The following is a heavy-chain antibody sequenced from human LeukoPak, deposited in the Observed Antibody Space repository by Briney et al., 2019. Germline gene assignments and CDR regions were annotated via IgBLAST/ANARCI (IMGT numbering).Heavy chain of an antibody. J-gene: IGHJ4*02. CDR2: ISYDGSNK. CDR1: GFTFSSYG. CDR3: AKEDGGLWFGELLTPIDY. V-gene: IGHV3-30*18. D-gene: IGHD3-10*01. Sequence: GGSLRLSCAASGFTFSSYGMHWVRQAPGKGLEWVAVISYDGSNKYYADSVKGRFTISRDNSKNTLYLQMNSLRAEDTAVYYCAKEDGGLWFGELLTPIDYWGQGTLVTVSS.